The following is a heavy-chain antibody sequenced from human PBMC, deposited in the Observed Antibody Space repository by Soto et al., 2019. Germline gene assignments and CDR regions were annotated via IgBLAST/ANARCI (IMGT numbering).Heavy chain of an antibody. D-gene: IGHD6-19*01. V-gene: IGHV1-3*01. CDR1: GYTYISYS. CDR3: AREKWGSGSRWLDP. CDR2: INVGNGNT. J-gene: IGHJ5*02. Sequence: ASVKVSCQASGYTYISYSMHWVRQAPGQRLEWMGWINVGNGNTKYSQNFQGRVTINQDTSASTAYMELSSLTSEDTAVYYCAREKWGSGSRWLDPWGQGTLVTVSS.